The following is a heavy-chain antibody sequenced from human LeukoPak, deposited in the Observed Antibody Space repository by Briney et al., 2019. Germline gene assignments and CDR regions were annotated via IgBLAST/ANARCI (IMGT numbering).Heavy chain of an antibody. V-gene: IGHV3-74*01. J-gene: IGHJ4*02. CDR2: INTDGSIT. CDR3: ARDRGPRTGFMVREAYDY. D-gene: IGHD3-10*01. Sequence: QPGGSLRLSCAASGFTFSDYWIHWVRQAPGKGLVWVSRINTDGSITNYADSVKGRFSISRDNAKNTLYLQMSRLRAEDTAVYYCARDRGPRTGFMVREAYDYWGQGTLVTVSS. CDR1: GFTFSDYW.